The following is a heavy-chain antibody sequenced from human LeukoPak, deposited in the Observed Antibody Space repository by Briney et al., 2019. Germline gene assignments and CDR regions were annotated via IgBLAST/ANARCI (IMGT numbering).Heavy chain of an antibody. Sequence: GESLKISCKGSGYSFTIYWIGWVRQMPGKGLEWMGIIYPGDSDTRYSPSLQGQVTISADKSISTAYLQWSSLKASDTAMYYCARVRGDIVATIGFDYWGQGTLVTVSS. D-gene: IGHD5-12*01. V-gene: IGHV5-51*01. CDR3: ARVRGDIVATIGFDY. J-gene: IGHJ4*02. CDR1: GYSFTIYW. CDR2: IYPGDSDT.